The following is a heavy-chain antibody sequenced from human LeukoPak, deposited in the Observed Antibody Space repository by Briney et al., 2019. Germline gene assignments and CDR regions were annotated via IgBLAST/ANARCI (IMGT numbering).Heavy chain of an antibody. Sequence: GSLRLSCAASGFTVSSNYMSWVRQAPGKGLEWVSAISGSGGSTYYADSVKGRFTISRDNSKNTLYLQMNSLRAEDTAIYYCAKGGLYGGEVWFDPWGQGTLVTVSS. D-gene: IGHD5-12*01. V-gene: IGHV3-23*01. J-gene: IGHJ5*02. CDR3: AKGGLYGGEVWFDP. CDR1: GFTVSSNY. CDR2: ISGSGGST.